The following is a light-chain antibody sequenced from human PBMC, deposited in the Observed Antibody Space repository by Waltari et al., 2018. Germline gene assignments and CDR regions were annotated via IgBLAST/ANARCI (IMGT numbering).Light chain of an antibody. J-gene: IGLJ3*02. CDR1: SSHIGRTS. CDR2: TST. V-gene: IGLV1-44*01. Sequence: QSVLTQPPSASGTPAQRVTLSCSVSSSHIGRTSVAWYQQLPGPAPKLLIYTSTQRPSGVPDRFSGSKSGTSASLANSGLQSEDEADYYCAVWDDSLSSWVFGGGTRLTVL. CDR3: AVWDDSLSSWV.